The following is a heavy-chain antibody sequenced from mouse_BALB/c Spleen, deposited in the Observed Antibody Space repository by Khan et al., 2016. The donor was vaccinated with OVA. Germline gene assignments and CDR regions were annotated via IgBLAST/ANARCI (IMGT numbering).Heavy chain of an antibody. Sequence: QLEESGPGLVKPSQSLSLTCTVTGYSITSEYTWNWIRQFPGNKLEWMGFISYSGNTRYNPSLKSRISITRDTSKNQFFLQLNSVTSEDTATYYCARKDYYDCDPFPYWGQGTLVTVSA. CDR3: ARKDYYDCDPFPY. CDR1: GYSITSEYT. J-gene: IGHJ3*01. CDR2: ISYSGNT. V-gene: IGHV3-2*02. D-gene: IGHD2-4*01.